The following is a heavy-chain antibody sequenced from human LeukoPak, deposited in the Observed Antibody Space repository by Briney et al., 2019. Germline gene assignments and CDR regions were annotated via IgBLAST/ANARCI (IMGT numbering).Heavy chain of an antibody. V-gene: IGHV1-69*13. J-gene: IGHJ4*02. D-gene: IGHD3-3*01. CDR2: IIPIFGTA. Sequence: SVKVSCKASGGTFSSYAISWVRQAPGQGLEWMGGIIPIFGTANYAQKFQGRVTITADESTSTAYMELSSLRSEDTAVYYCATVHLSEVYYDFWSGYSYWGQGTLVTVSS. CDR3: ATVHLSEVYYDFWSGYSY. CDR1: GGTFSSYA.